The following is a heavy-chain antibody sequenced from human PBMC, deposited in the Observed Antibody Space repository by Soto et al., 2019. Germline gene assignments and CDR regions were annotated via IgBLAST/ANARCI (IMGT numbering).Heavy chain of an antibody. CDR1: GGSISSSSYY. D-gene: IGHD3-22*01. Sequence: NPSETLSLTCTVSGGSISSSSYYWGWIRQPPGKGLEWIGSIYYSGSTYYNPSLKSRVTISVDTSKNQFSLKLSSVTAADTAVYYCARNERSGSPNWFDPWGQGTQVTVSS. J-gene: IGHJ5*02. CDR2: IYYSGST. CDR3: ARNERSGSPNWFDP. V-gene: IGHV4-39*01.